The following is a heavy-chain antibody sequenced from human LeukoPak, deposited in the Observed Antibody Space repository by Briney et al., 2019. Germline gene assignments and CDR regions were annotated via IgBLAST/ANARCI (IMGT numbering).Heavy chain of an antibody. CDR2: INHSGTT. V-gene: IGHV4-34*01. CDR3: ARSYGSGSYPVDY. CDR1: GGSFSGYY. Sequence: SETLSLTCAVYGGSFSGYYWSWIRQPPGKGLEWSWEINHSGTTNYNPSLKSRVTISVDTSKNQFSLKLSSVTAADTAVYYCARSYGSGSYPVDYWGQGTLVTVSS. D-gene: IGHD3-10*01. J-gene: IGHJ4*02.